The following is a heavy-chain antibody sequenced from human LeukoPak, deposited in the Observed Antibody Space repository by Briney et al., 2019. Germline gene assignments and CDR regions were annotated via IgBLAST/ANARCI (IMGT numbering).Heavy chain of an antibody. Sequence: GESLKISCEASGYTFSSHWIGWVRQMPGKGLEWMGIIYPTDSSTKYSPSFQGQVTISVDKSINTAYLQWSSLKASDTAMYYCARPPDYWGQGTLVTVSS. V-gene: IGHV5-51*01. CDR3: ARPPDY. J-gene: IGHJ4*02. CDR2: IYPTDSST. CDR1: GYTFSSHW.